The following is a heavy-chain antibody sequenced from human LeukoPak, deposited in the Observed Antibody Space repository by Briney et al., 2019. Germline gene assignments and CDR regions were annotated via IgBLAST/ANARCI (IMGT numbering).Heavy chain of an antibody. Sequence: SETLSLTCSVSGGSINNYYWSWIRQPPGKGLEWIGHIFYSGSTNYNPSLKSRVTISLVMSKNQVSLKLSSVTTADTAMYYCARTDDAFHIWGHGTTVTVSS. J-gene: IGHJ3*02. CDR3: ARTDDAFHI. D-gene: IGHD2-21*02. CDR1: GGSINNYY. V-gene: IGHV4-59*01. CDR2: IFYSGST.